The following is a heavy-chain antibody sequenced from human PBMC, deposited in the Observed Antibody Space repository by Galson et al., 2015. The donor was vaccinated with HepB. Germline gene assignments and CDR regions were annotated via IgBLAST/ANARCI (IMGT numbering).Heavy chain of an antibody. J-gene: IGHJ6*02. CDR2: INHSGST. Sequence: ETLSLTCIVYGGSFSGYFWNWIRQPPGKGLEWIGEINHSGSTNYNVSLKSRVTISVDTSKNQFSLKLSSVTAADSAVYYCTRVVHCSSSSCHAYFDYGMDVWGQGTTVTVSS. CDR1: GGSFSGYF. V-gene: IGHV4-34*01. D-gene: IGHD2-2*01. CDR3: TRVVHCSSSSCHAYFDYGMDV.